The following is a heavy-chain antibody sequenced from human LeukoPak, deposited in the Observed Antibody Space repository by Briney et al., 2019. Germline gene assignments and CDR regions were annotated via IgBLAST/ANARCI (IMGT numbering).Heavy chain of an antibody. J-gene: IGHJ3*01. CDR3: ARDPLSYYYDSSGFDAFDV. Sequence: GGSLRLSCAASGFTVSSSYMSWVRQAPGKGLEWVPVIYSGGSGGSAYYADSVRGRFIISRDNSKNTLYLQMNSLRAEDTAVYYCARDPLSYYYDSSGFDAFDVWGQGTMVTVSS. CDR2: IYSGGSGGSA. V-gene: IGHV3-66*01. D-gene: IGHD3-22*01. CDR1: GFTVSSSY.